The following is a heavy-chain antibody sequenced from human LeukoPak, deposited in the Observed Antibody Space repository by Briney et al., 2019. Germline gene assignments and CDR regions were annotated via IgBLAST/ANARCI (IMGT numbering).Heavy chain of an antibody. Sequence: PGGSLRLSCAASGFTFSSCSMNWVRQAPGKGLEWVSYISSGSSSIYYADSVKGRFTISRDNAENSLYLQMNSLRDEDTAVYYCARGRGTGRSGGDYWGQGTLVTVSS. CDR2: ISSGSSSI. J-gene: IGHJ4*02. D-gene: IGHD3/OR15-3a*01. CDR1: GFTFSSCS. V-gene: IGHV3-48*02. CDR3: ARGRGTGRSGGDY.